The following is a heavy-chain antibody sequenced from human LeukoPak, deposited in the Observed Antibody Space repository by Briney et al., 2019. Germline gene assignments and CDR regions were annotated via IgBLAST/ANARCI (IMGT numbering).Heavy chain of an antibody. CDR2: ISAYNGNT. J-gene: IGHJ6*02. Sequence: GASVKVSCKASGYTFTSYGISWVRQAPGQGLEWMGRISAYNGNTNYAQKLQGRVTMTTDTSTSTAYMELRSLRSDDTAMYYCARDHACSSTSCYVYYGMDVWGQGTTVTVSS. V-gene: IGHV1-18*01. D-gene: IGHD2-2*01. CDR1: GYTFTSYG. CDR3: ARDHACSSTSCYVYYGMDV.